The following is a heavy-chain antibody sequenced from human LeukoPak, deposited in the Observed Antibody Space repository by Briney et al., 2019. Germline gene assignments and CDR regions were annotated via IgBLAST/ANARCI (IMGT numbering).Heavy chain of an antibody. Sequence: PRGSLRLSCAASGFTFSNAWMNWVRRAPGKGLEWVGRIKSKTGGGTIDYAAPVKGRFTISRDDSKDTLYLQMNSLKSEDTAVYHCTTAAFVGATACWGQGALVIVSS. CDR2: IKSKTGGGTI. D-gene: IGHD1-26*01. CDR3: TTAAFVGATAC. J-gene: IGHJ4*02. CDR1: GFTFSNAW. V-gene: IGHV3-15*07.